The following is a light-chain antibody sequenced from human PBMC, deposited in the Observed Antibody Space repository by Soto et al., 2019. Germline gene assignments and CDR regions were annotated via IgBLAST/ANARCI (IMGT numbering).Light chain of an antibody. J-gene: IGKJ1*01. CDR3: QQSYSTPRT. Sequence: IQMTQSPSSLSASVGDRVTITCRASQSISIYLNWYQQKPGKAPDLLIYAASSLQSGVPSRFSGGGSGTDFTLTISSLQPEDFATYYCQQSYSTPRTFGQGTKVDIK. V-gene: IGKV1-39*01. CDR1: QSISIY. CDR2: AAS.